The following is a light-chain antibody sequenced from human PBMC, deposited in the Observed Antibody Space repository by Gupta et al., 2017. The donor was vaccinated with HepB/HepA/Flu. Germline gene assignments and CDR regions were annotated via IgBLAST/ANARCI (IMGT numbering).Light chain of an antibody. CDR1: QSISSW. V-gene: IGKV1-5*03. CDR2: KAS. J-gene: IGKJ2*04. CDR3: QQVKNSLCI. Sequence: DIQMTQSPSTLSAFVGDRVTITCRASQSISSWLAWYQQKPGKAPKLLISKASSLESGVPSRFSGSGSGTEFTLTISSRQPDDSATYYCQQVKNSLCIFGQGTKVDIK.